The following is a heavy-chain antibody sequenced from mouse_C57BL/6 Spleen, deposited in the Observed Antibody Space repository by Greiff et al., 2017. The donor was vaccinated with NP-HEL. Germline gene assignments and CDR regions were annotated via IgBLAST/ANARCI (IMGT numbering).Heavy chain of an antibody. D-gene: IGHD1-1*01. J-gene: IGHJ1*03. CDR3: AMHGSSYGYFDV. V-gene: IGHV1-74*01. CDR2: IHPSDSDT. Sequence: QVQLKQPGAELVKPGASVKVSCKASGYTFTSYWMHWVKQRPGQGLEWIGRIHPSDSDTNYNQKFKGKAPLTVDKSSSTAYMQLSSLTSEDSAVYYCAMHGSSYGYFDVWGTGTTVTVSS. CDR1: GYTFTSYW.